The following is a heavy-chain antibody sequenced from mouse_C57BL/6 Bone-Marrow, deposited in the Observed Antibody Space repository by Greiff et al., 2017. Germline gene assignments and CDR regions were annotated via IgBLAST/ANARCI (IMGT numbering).Heavy chain of an antibody. CDR1: GFNIKDYY. Sequence: EVKLQESGAELVRPGASVKLSCTASGFNIKDYYMHWVKQRPEQGLEWIGRIDPEDGDTEYAPKFQGKATMTADTSSNTAYLQLSSLTSEDTAVYYCTKSDYEILVAYWGQGTLVTVSA. CDR2: IDPEDGDT. V-gene: IGHV14-1*01. J-gene: IGHJ3*01. D-gene: IGHD2-4*01. CDR3: TKSDYEILVAY.